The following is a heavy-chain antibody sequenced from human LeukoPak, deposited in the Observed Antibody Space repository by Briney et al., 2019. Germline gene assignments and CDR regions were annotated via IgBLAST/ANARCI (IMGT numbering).Heavy chain of an antibody. CDR2: ISSSSSYI. CDR3: ARRSGSYPAWYFDY. V-gene: IGHV3-21*01. J-gene: IGHJ4*02. D-gene: IGHD1-26*01. Sequence: GGSLRLSCAASGFTFSNAWMSWVRQAPGKGLEWVSSISSSSSYIYYADSVKGRFTISRDNAKNSLYLQMSSLRAEDTAVYYCARRSGSYPAWYFDYWGQGTLVTVSS. CDR1: GFTFSNAW.